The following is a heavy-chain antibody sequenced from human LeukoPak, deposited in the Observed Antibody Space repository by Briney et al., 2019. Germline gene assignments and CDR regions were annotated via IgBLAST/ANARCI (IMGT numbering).Heavy chain of an antibody. J-gene: IGHJ3*02. V-gene: IGHV3-33*01. CDR1: GFNFINYA. D-gene: IGHD2-15*01. Sequence: TGRSLRLSCAASGFNFINYAMHWVRQAPGKGLEWVAVIWYDGGNRYYADSVKGRFTISRDTSEDTLFLQMNSLRAEDTAVYYCAREADCTDGSCYRGAFDIWGQGTMITVSS. CDR2: IWYDGGNR. CDR3: AREADCTDGSCYRGAFDI.